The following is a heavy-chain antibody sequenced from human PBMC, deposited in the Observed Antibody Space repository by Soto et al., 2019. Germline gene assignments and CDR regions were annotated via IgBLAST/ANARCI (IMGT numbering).Heavy chain of an antibody. V-gene: IGHV3-23*01. CDR3: AKDRTMIVVVRPNSFNWFDP. D-gene: IGHD3-22*01. Sequence: GGSLRLSCAASGFTFSSYAMSWVRQAPGKGLEWVSAISGSGGSTYYADSVKGRFTISRDNSKNTLYLKMNSLRAEETDVYYCAKDRTMIVVVRPNSFNWFDPWGQGTLVTVSS. CDR1: GFTFSSYA. J-gene: IGHJ5*02. CDR2: ISGSGGST.